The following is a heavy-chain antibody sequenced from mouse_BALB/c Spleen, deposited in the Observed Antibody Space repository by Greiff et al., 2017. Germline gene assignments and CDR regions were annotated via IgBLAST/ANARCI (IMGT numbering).Heavy chain of an antibody. CDR2: IWGDGST. Sequence: VKLQESGPGLVAPSQSLSITCTVSGFSLTGYGVNWVRQPPGKGLEWLGMIWGDGSTDYNSALKSRLSISKDNSKSQVFLKMNSLQTDDTARYYCGRDRDDGYCVLYAVDDWGEGTAGTVS. CDR1: GFSLTGYG. J-gene: IGHJ4*01. CDR3: GRDRDDGYCVLYAVDD. D-gene: IGHD2-3*01. V-gene: IGHV2-6-7*01.